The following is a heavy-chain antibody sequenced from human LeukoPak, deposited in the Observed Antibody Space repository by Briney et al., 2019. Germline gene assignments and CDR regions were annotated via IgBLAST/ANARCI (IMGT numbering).Heavy chain of an antibody. CDR1: GGFFSCYY. CDR3: ARDVSGQLLDY. V-gene: IGHV4-34*01. CDR2: INHSGST. D-gene: IGHD2-2*01. Sequence: PSETLSLTCAVYGGFFSCYYWSWMRQPPGRGREGIGEINHSGSTNYNPSLKSRVTISVNTTKNQFSLKLSSVIAADTAVYYCARDVSGQLLDYWGQGTLVTVSS. J-gene: IGHJ4*02.